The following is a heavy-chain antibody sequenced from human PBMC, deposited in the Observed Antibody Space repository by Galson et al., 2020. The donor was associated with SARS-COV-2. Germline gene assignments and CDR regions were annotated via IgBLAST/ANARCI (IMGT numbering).Heavy chain of an antibody. J-gene: IGHJ6*02. Sequence: GESLKISCKASGYSFMSYGISWVRKAPGQGLEWMGWISGYNGDTKSAQKFQGRVAMTTDTSTSTAYMELRSLRSDDTAVYFCARDSRVSGRGGTYFRREIVYEYNGLDVWGQGTTVTVSS. V-gene: IGHV1-18*01. CDR1: GYSFMSYG. D-gene: IGHD1-26*01. CDR3: ARDSRVSGRGGTYFRREIVYEYNGLDV. CDR2: ISGYNGDT.